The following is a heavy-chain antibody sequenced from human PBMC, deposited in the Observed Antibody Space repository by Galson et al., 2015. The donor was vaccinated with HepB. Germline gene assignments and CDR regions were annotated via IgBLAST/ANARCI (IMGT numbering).Heavy chain of an antibody. CDR3: ARGALVVVVGATQNNWFDP. V-gene: IGHV1-18*01. CDR1: GYTFSSYS. Sequence: QSGAEVKRPGTSVKVSCKASGYTFSSYSIAWVRQAPGQGLEWMGWTSAYDRDTNYAQKFQGRVTMTTDTSTSTAYMELRSLRSDDTAVYFCARGALVVVVGATQNNWFDPWGQGTLVTVSS. D-gene: IGHD2-15*01. CDR2: TSAYDRDT. J-gene: IGHJ5*02.